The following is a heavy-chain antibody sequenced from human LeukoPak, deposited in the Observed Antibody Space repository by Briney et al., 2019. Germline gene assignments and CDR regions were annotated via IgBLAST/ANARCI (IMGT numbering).Heavy chain of an antibody. CDR2: IYYTGST. V-gene: IGHV4-59*01. D-gene: IGHD1-14*01. J-gene: IGHJ3*02. Sequence: PSETLSLTCTVSGGSISNYFWSWIRQPPGKGLKWIGYIYYTGSTNYNPSLKSRVTISVGTSKNQFSLKLSSVTAADTAVYYCARPSRGISTAGAFDIWGQGTMVTVSS. CDR1: GGSISNYF. CDR3: ARPSRGISTAGAFDI.